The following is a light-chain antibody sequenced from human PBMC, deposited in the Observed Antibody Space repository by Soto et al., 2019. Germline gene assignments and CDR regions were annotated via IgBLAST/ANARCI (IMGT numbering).Light chain of an antibody. V-gene: IGLV2-8*01. J-gene: IGLJ2*01. Sequence: QSALTQPPSASGSPGQSVTISCTGTSSDVGGYNYVSWYQQHPGKAPKLMIYEVSKRPSGVPDRFSGSKSGNTASLTGSGLQAESEADCYCSSYAGTNNLGEFGGGTK. CDR2: EVS. CDR3: SSYAGTNNLGE. CDR1: SSDVGGYNY.